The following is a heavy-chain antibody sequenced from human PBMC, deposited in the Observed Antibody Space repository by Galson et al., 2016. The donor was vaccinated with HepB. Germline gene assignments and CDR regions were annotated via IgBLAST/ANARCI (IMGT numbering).Heavy chain of an antibody. CDR2: ISGSGGTT. CDR3: AKDQGGDGYPLFDY. CDR1: GFTFNTYA. D-gene: IGHD5-24*01. J-gene: IGHJ4*02. V-gene: IGHV3-23*01. Sequence: SLRLFCATSGFTFNTYAMNWVRQAPGKGLEWVSTISGSGGTTYYADSVKGRFTISRDNSENTLYLQMNSLRAEDTGVYYCAKDQGGDGYPLFDYWGQGTLVTVSS.